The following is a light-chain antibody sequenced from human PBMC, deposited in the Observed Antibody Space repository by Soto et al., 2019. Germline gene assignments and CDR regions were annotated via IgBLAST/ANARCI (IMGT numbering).Light chain of an antibody. CDR3: RQRINWPSIT. J-gene: IGKJ5*01. V-gene: IGKV3-11*01. Sequence: EIVLTQSPATLSLSPGERATLSCRASQSVSTFLAWYQEKPGQAPRLLIYDVSTRATGVPARFSGSGSGTHFPLPISGLEPEDFAVYYWRQRINWPSITFGQGTRLDI. CDR2: DVS. CDR1: QSVSTF.